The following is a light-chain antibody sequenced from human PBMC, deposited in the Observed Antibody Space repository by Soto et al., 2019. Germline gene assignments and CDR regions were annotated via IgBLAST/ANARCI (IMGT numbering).Light chain of an antibody. J-gene: IGKJ4*01. CDR2: GAS. Sequence: EIVLTQSPGTLSLSPGERATLSCRASQSVPSTYLAWYQQKPGQAPRLLIYGASTRATGIPARFSGSGSGTEFTLTISSLQSEDFAVYYCQQFSSYPLTFGGGTKVDI. V-gene: IGKV3-20*01. CDR1: QSVPSTY. CDR3: QQFSSYPLT.